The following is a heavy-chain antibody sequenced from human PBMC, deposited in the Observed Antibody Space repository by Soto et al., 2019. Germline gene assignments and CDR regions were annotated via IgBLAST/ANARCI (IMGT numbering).Heavy chain of an antibody. V-gene: IGHV3-74*01. J-gene: IGHJ4*02. D-gene: IGHD6-19*01. Sequence: PVGSLRLSCAASGFTFSSYWMYWVRQAPGKGLVWVSRTNSDGSDTSYADSVKGRFTISRDNAKNTLYLQMNSLRAEDTAVYYCARDRGWSLFDYWGRGTLVTVSS. CDR2: TNSDGSDT. CDR1: GFTFSSYW. CDR3: ARDRGWSLFDY.